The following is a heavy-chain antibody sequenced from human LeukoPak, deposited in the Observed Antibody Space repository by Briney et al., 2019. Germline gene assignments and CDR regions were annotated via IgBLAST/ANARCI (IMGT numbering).Heavy chain of an antibody. CDR3: AGSRGDGSNFFFDQ. CDR2: ISTDNANT. CDR1: GYTFTNYG. D-gene: IGHD5-24*01. V-gene: IGHV1-18*01. J-gene: IGHJ4*02. Sequence: ASVKVSCKASGYTFTNYGISWVRQAPGQGLEWMGWISTDNANTRYAQKFQGRVTMTTDTSTSTAYMELRSPRSDDTAVYYCAGSRGDGSNFFFDQWVQGALVTVSS.